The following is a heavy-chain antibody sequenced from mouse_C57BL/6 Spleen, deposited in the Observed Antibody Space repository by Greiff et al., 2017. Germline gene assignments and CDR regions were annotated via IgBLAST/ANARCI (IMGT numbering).Heavy chain of an antibody. J-gene: IGHJ3*01. CDR2: INPNYGTT. D-gene: IGHD1-1*01. CDR1: GYSFTDYN. Sequence: VQLKESGPELVKPGASVKISCKASGYSFTDYNMNWVKQSNGKSLEWIGLINPNYGTTSYNQKFKGKATLTVDQSSSTAYMQLNSLTSEDSAVYDCERNQCGSSGGFAYWGQGTLVTVSA. CDR3: ERNQCGSSGGFAY. V-gene: IGHV1-39*01.